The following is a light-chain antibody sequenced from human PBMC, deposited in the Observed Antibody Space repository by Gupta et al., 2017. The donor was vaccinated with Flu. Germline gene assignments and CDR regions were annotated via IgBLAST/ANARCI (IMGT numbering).Light chain of an antibody. V-gene: IGLV1-40*01. CDR3: QSHDSSLSGYV. J-gene: IGLJ1*01. Sequence: QSVLTQPPPLHRAPGPRATVPCTGSSSNIGASYDVQWYQQLPGTAPKLLIYGSSNRPSGVPDRFSASKSGTSASLAITGLQAEDEADYYCQSHDSSLSGYVFGTGTKVTVL. CDR2: GSS. CDR1: SSNIGASYD.